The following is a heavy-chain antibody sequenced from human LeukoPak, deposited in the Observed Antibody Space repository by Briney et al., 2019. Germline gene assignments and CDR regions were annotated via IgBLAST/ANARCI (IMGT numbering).Heavy chain of an antibody. D-gene: IGHD2-15*01. Sequence: SVKVSCKASGGTFSSYAISWVRQAPGQGLEWMGGIIPIFGTANYAQKFQGRVTITADESTSTAYMELSSLRSEDTAVYYCARDDDHHCSGGSCYPDFDYWGQGTLVTVSS. CDR2: IIPIFGTA. J-gene: IGHJ4*02. CDR3: ARDDDHHCSGGSCYPDFDY. V-gene: IGHV1-69*13. CDR1: GGTFSSYA.